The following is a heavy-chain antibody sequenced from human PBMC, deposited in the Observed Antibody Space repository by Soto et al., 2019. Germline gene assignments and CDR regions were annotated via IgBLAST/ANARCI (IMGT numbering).Heavy chain of an antibody. Sequence: QVQLQESGPGLVKPSETLSLTCTVSGGSISNYYWSWVRQPPGKGLEWIGYIYDSGSTNYNPSRQSRVTISVDTSKNQFSLRLTSVTAADTAVYYCAAAPRYWGQGTLVTVSS. D-gene: IGHD2-15*01. CDR1: GGSISNYY. J-gene: IGHJ4*02. CDR2: IYDSGST. CDR3: AAAPRY. V-gene: IGHV4-59*01.